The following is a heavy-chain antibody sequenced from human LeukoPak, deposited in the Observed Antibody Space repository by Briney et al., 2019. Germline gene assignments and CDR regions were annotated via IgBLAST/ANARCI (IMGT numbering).Heavy chain of an antibody. CDR2: IYYSGST. CDR3: ARSHAAAGIAKYQGYYYGMDV. V-gene: IGHV4-31*03. D-gene: IGHD6-13*01. Sequence: SQTLSLTCTVSGGSISSGGYYWSWIRQHPGKGLEWIGYIYYSGSTYYNPSLKSRVTISVDTSKSQFSLKLSSVTAADTAVYYCARSHAAAGIAKYQGYYYGMDVWGQGTTVTVSS. CDR1: GGSISSGGYY. J-gene: IGHJ6*02.